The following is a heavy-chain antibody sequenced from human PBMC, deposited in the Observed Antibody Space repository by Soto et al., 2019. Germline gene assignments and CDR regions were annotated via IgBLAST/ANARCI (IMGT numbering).Heavy chain of an antibody. CDR3: AKDGRAVLRFLEWLYGRLIY. V-gene: IGHV3-23*01. D-gene: IGHD3-3*01. CDR2: ISGSGGST. J-gene: IGHJ4*02. CDR1: GFTFSSYA. Sequence: EVQLLESGGGLVQPGGSLRLSCAASGFTFSSYAMSWVRQAPGKGLEWVSAISGSGGSTYYADSVKGRFTISRDNSKNTLYLQMNSRRAEDKAVYYCAKDGRAVLRFLEWLYGRLIYWGQRTLVTVSS.